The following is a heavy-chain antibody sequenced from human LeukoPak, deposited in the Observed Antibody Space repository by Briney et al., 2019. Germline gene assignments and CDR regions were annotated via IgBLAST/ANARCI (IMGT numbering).Heavy chain of an antibody. D-gene: IGHD6-13*01. CDR1: GGSISSSSYY. V-gene: IGHV4-39*07. CDR2: INHSGST. CDR3: ARSSSWYLGEDY. Sequence: SETLSLTCTVSGGSISSSSYYWSWIRQPPGKGLEWIGEINHSGSTNYNPSLKSRVTISVGTSKNQFSLKLSSVTAADTAVYYCARSSSWYLGEDYWGQGTLVTVSS. J-gene: IGHJ4*02.